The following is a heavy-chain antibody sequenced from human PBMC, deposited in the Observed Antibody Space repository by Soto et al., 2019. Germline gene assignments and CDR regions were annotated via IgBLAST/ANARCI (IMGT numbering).Heavy chain of an antibody. CDR2: ISYDGSNK. V-gene: IGHV3-30-3*01. Sequence: QVQLVESGGGVVQPGRSLRLSCAASGFTFSSYAMHWVRQAPGKGLEWVAVISYDGSNKYYADSVKGRFTISRDNSKNMXYLQMNSLRAEDTAVYYCARARIMITFGGVTAIDYWGQGTLVTVSS. J-gene: IGHJ4*02. CDR3: ARARIMITFGGVTAIDY. CDR1: GFTFSSYA. D-gene: IGHD3-16*01.